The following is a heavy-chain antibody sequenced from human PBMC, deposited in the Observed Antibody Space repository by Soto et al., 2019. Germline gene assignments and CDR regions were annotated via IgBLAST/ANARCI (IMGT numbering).Heavy chain of an antibody. CDR3: AKGLSGAWDYFYGMDF. J-gene: IGHJ6*02. CDR2: ITGSSGST. CDR1: GFIFSAYA. Sequence: HPGGSPRLSCSASGFIFSAYAMSWVRQAPGKGLEWVAVITGSSGSTHYADSVKGRFTVSSDNSKNTLFLQMKSLRADDTAVYYCAKGLSGAWDYFYGMDFWGPGTTVTSP. V-gene: IGHV3-23*01. D-gene: IGHD4-17*01.